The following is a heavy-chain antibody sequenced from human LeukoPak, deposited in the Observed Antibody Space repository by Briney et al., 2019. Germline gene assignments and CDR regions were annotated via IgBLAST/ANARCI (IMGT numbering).Heavy chain of an antibody. D-gene: IGHD3-3*01. Sequence: GASLKISCKGSGSSFTSYWIGWGRQMPGKGLEWMGIIYPGDSDTRYSPSFQGQFTISADKSISTAYLQWSSLKASDTAMYYCARHGRRSITIFGVVYGDYWGQGTLVTVSS. CDR1: GSSFTSYW. CDR2: IYPGDSDT. CDR3: ARHGRRSITIFGVVYGDY. V-gene: IGHV5-51*01. J-gene: IGHJ4*02.